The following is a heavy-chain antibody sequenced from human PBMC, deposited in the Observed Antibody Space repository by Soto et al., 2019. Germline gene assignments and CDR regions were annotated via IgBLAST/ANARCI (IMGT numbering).Heavy chain of an antibody. J-gene: IGHJ4*02. CDR1: GDSISSSTYY. V-gene: IGHV4-39*01. CDR3: ARQPYDSSDYFDY. Sequence: PSETLSLTCTVSGDSISSSTYYWGWIRQPPGKGLEWIGSIYYSGTTYYNPSLESRVTISVDTSRIHFSLKLISVAAADTAVYFCARQPYDSSDYFDYWGQGTLVTVSS. CDR2: IYYSGTT. D-gene: IGHD3-22*01.